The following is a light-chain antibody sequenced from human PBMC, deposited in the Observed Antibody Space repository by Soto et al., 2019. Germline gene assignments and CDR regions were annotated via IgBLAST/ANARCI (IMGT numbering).Light chain of an antibody. Sequence: EIVLTQSPATLSSFPGDRVTLSCRASQYINTRLAWYQHRPGQAPRLIIYQTSIRAAGIPARFSASLYGTDFNLTISDVQTEDFALYYCHQRQSWPRTFGQGTKVDIK. CDR1: QYINTR. J-gene: IGKJ1*01. CDR3: HQRQSWPRT. V-gene: IGKV3D-11*03. CDR2: QTS.